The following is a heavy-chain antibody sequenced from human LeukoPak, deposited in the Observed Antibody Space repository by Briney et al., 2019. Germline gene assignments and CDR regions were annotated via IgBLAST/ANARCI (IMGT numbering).Heavy chain of an antibody. D-gene: IGHD6-13*01. Sequence: EASVKVSCKASGYTFTGYHMHWVRQAPGQGLEWMGRINPNSGGTNYAQKFQGRVTMTRDTSISTAYMELSRLRSDDTAVYYCARSIAAAGRHDYWGQGTLVTVSS. CDR2: INPNSGGT. V-gene: IGHV1-2*06. J-gene: IGHJ4*02. CDR1: GYTFTGYH. CDR3: ARSIAAAGRHDY.